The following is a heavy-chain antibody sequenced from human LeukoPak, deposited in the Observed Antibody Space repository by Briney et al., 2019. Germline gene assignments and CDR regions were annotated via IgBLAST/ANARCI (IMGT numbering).Heavy chain of an antibody. CDR3: ASKRGYSSGEDAFDI. V-gene: IGHV3-21*06. CDR2: IRTGNNDI. J-gene: IGHJ3*02. D-gene: IGHD5-18*01. CDR1: GFTFSSYS. Sequence: GGSLRLSCAASGFTFSSYSMNWVRQAPGKGLEWISSIRTGNNDIYYADSLKGRFTISRDNAKNTLYLQMNSLRAEDTAVYYCASKRGYSSGEDAFDIWGQGTMVTVSS.